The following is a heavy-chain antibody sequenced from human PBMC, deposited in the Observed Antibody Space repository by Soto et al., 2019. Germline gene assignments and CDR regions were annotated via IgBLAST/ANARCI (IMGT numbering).Heavy chain of an antibody. Sequence: SETLTLTCSFSDGTITGSYWTWIRQPAGKGLEWIGRIYSSGNTKYNPSLQSRVTMSLDTSNNQFPLRLTSVTAADTAVYYCARGQRFSDWFDPWGQGTLVTVSS. J-gene: IGHJ5*02. V-gene: IGHV4-4*07. CDR3: ARGQRFSDWFDP. D-gene: IGHD3-3*01. CDR1: DGTITGSY. CDR2: IYSSGNT.